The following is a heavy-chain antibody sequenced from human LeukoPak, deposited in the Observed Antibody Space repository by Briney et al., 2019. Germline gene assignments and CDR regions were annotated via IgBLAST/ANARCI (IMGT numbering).Heavy chain of an antibody. CDR2: INPNSGGT. J-gene: IGHJ6*03. CDR3: ARGAISGSDYYYYYMDV. CDR1: GYTFTGYY. D-gene: IGHD3-3*01. V-gene: IGHV1-2*02. Sequence: ASVKVSCKASGYTFTGYYMRWVRQAPGQGLEWMGWINPNSGGTNYAQKFQGRVTMTRDTSISTAYMELSRLRSDDTAVYYCARGAISGSDYYYYYMDVWGKGTTVTVSS.